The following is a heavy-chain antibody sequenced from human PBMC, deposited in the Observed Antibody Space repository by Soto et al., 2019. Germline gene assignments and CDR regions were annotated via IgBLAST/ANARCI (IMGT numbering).Heavy chain of an antibody. D-gene: IGHD5-12*01. CDR3: AKSNYSGYENFDY. Sequence: PSETLSLTCTVSGGSISSYYWSWIRQPPGKGLEWIGYIYYSGSTNYNPSLKSRVTISVDTSKNQFSLKLSSVTAADTAVYYCAKSNYSGYENFDYWGQGTTVTVSS. CDR1: GGSISSYY. J-gene: IGHJ4*02. V-gene: IGHV4-59*01. CDR2: IYYSGST.